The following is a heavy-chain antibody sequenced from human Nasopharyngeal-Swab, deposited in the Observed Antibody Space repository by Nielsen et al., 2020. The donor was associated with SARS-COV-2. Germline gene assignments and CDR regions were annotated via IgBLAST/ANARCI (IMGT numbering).Heavy chain of an antibody. CDR3: ARDGPGIAAAGTTYYYYYMDV. J-gene: IGHJ6*03. V-gene: IGHV4-59*01. Sequence: ETLSLTCTASGGSISSYYWSWIRQPPGKGLEWIGYIYYSGSTNYNPSLKSRVTISVDTSKNHFSLKLSSVTAADTAVYYCARDGPGIAAAGTTYYYYYMDVWGKGTTVTVSS. CDR2: IYYSGST. CDR1: GGSISSYY. D-gene: IGHD6-13*01.